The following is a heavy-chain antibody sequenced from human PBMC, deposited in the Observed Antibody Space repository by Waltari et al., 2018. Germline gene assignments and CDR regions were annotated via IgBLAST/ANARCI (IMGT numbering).Heavy chain of an antibody. Sequence: QVQLVQSGAEVKKPGSSVKVSCKASGGTFSSYAISWVRQAPGQGLEWMGGIIPICGTANYAQKFQGRVTITADESTSTAYMELSSLRSEDTAVYYCARGVGGGYCSGGSCSHFDYWGQGTLVTVSS. CDR3: ARGVGGGYCSGGSCSHFDY. V-gene: IGHV1-69*01. CDR1: GGTFSSYA. D-gene: IGHD2-15*01. CDR2: IIPICGTA. J-gene: IGHJ4*02.